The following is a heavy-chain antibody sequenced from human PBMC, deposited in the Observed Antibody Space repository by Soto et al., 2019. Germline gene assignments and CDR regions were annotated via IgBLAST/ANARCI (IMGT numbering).Heavy chain of an antibody. CDR2: IYYSGST. CDR3: ARSDGSGSHFKPNYYYGIDV. CDR1: GGSVSSGNYY. D-gene: IGHD3-10*01. J-gene: IGHJ6*02. V-gene: IGHV4-61*01. Sequence: NPSETLSLTCTVSGGSVSSGNYYWSWIRQPPGKGLEWIGYIYYSGSTNYNPSLKSRVTISVDTSKNQFSLKLSSVTAADTAVYYCARSDGSGSHFKPNYYYGIDVWGPGTPLTV.